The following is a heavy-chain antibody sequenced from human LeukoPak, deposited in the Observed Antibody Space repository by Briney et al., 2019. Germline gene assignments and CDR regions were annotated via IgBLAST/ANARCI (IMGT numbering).Heavy chain of an antibody. J-gene: IGHJ4*02. CDR3: ARAGSITYYYDSSGYPTAPFDY. CDR1: GFTFSSYS. Sequence: PGGSLRLSCAAPGFTFSSYSMNWVRQAPGKGLEWVSSISSSSSYIYYADSVKGRFTISRDNAKNSLYLQMNSLRAEDTTVYYCARAGSITYYYDSSGYPTAPFDYWGQGTLVTVSS. CDR2: ISSSSSYI. D-gene: IGHD3-22*01. V-gene: IGHV3-21*01.